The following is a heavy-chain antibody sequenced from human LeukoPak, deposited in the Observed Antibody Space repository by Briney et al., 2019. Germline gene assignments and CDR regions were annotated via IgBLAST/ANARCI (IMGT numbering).Heavy chain of an antibody. J-gene: IGHJ4*02. V-gene: IGHV3-21*01. D-gene: IGHD1-26*01. CDR1: GFTFSSYS. Sequence: AGGSLRLSCAASGFTFSSYSMNWVRQAPGKGLEWVSSISSSSSYIYYADSVKGRLTISRDNAKNSLYLQMNSLRAEDTAVYYCARGTYSGSYSDYWGQGTLVTVSS. CDR2: ISSSSSYI. CDR3: ARGTYSGSYSDY.